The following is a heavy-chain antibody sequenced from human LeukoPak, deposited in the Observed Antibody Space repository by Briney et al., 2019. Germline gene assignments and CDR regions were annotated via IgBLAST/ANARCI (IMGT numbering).Heavy chain of an antibody. J-gene: IGHJ6*04. Sequence: GASVKVSCKASGYTFTSYGISWVRQAPGQGLEWMGWISAYNGNTNYAQKFQGRVTMTRNTSISTAYMELSSLRSEDTAVYYCARRTRDSYYDILTGYQPGMDVWGKGTTVTISS. CDR3: ARRTRDSYYDILTGYQPGMDV. CDR2: ISAYNGNT. D-gene: IGHD3-9*01. V-gene: IGHV1-18*01. CDR1: GYTFTSYG.